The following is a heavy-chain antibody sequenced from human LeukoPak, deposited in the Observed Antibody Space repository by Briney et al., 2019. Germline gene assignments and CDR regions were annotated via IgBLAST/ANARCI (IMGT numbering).Heavy chain of an antibody. V-gene: IGHV3-23*01. CDR3: AKDQGSITIFGVVRRKYYYGMDV. CDR1: GFPFSSYA. J-gene: IGHJ6*02. CDR2: ISGSGGST. Sequence: GGSLRLSCAASGFPFSSYAMSWVRQAPGKGLEWVSSISGSGGSTYYADSVKGRFTISRDNSKNTLYLQMNSLRAEDTAVYYCAKDQGSITIFGVVRRKYYYGMDVWGQGTTVTVSS. D-gene: IGHD3-3*01.